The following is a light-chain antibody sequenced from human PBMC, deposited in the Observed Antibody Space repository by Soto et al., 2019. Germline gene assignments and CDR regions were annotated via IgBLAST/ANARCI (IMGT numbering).Light chain of an antibody. V-gene: IGKV3-11*01. CDR3: QQRGKWPWT. CDR2: DAS. J-gene: IGKJ1*01. Sequence: EIVLTQSPATLSFSPGERATLSCRASQSVSSYLAWYQQKPGQAPRLLIYDASNRATGIPGRFSGSGSGTDFTLTISSLEPEDFAVYYCQQRGKWPWTFGQGTKVEIX. CDR1: QSVSSY.